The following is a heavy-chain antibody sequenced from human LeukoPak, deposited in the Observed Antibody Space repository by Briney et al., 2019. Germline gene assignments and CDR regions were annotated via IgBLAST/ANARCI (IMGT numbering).Heavy chain of an antibody. D-gene: IGHD3-16*01. Sequence: GGSLRLSCAASKFTISYYAFHWVRRAPGKGLEWVGRIKSKTDGGTTDYAAPVKGRFTISRDDSKNTLYLQMSSLKTEDTAVYYCTSESRWGDYWGQGTLVTVSS. CDR3: TSESRWGDY. CDR1: KFTISYYA. V-gene: IGHV3-15*01. J-gene: IGHJ4*02. CDR2: IKSKTDGGTT.